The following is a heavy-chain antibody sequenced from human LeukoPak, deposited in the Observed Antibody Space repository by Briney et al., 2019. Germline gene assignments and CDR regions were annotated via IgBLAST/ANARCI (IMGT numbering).Heavy chain of an antibody. CDR1: GFTFSSYE. V-gene: IGHV3-48*03. CDR2: ISSSGSTI. D-gene: IGHD3-9*01. J-gene: IGHJ4*02. CDR3: ARGLRYFDWLFPGDY. Sequence: PGGSLRLSCAASGFTFSSYEMNWVRQAPGKGLEWVSCISSSGSTIYYADSVKGRFTISRDNAKNSLYLQMNSPRAEDTAVYYCARGLRYFDWLFPGDYWGQGTLVTVSS.